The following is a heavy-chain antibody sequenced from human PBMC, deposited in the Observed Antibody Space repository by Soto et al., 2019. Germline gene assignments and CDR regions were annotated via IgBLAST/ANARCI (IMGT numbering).Heavy chain of an antibody. CDR3: ARDFLRYFDWSSYGMDV. D-gene: IGHD3-9*01. CDR2: INAGNGDT. V-gene: IGHV1-3*01. Sequence: ASVKVSCKASGYTFTSYAMHWVRQAPGQRLEWMGWINAGNGDTKYSQRFQGRVTITRDTSASTAYMELSSLRSGDTAVYYCARDFLRYFDWSSYGMDVWGQGTTVTVSS. CDR1: GYTFTSYA. J-gene: IGHJ6*02.